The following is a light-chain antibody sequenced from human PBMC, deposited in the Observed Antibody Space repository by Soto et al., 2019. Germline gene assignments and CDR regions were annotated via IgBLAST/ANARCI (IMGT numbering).Light chain of an antibody. CDR3: NSFTTSSTYV. CDR2: DVS. CDR1: TSDVGRYNY. Sequence: QSALTQPASVSGSPGRSISISCTGTTSDVGRYNYVSWYQQHPGKAPKLMIYDVSYRPSWVSNRFSGSKSGITASLTISGLQAEDEADYYCNSFTTSSTYVFGTGTKVTVL. V-gene: IGLV2-14*03. J-gene: IGLJ1*01.